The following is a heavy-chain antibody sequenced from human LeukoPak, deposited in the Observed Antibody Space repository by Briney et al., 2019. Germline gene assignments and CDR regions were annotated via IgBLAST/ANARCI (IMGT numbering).Heavy chain of an antibody. D-gene: IGHD3-10*01. Sequence: GGSLRLSCAASGFTFSSYWMHWVRQAPGKGLVWVSRINTDGSSTSYADSVKGRFTISRDNSKNTLYLQMNSLRAEDTAVYYCAKCTTMVRGVIDYWGQGTLVTVSS. J-gene: IGHJ4*02. CDR2: INTDGSST. CDR1: GFTFSSYW. V-gene: IGHV3-74*01. CDR3: AKCTTMVRGVIDY.